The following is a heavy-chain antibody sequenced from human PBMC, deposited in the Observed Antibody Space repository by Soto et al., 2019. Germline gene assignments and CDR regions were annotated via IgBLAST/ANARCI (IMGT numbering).Heavy chain of an antibody. CDR1: GVSISSGDYY. V-gene: IGHV4-30-4*01. Sequence: TLSLSCPVSGVSISSGDYYWSWIRQPPGKGLEWIGYIYYSGSTYYNPSLKSRVTISVDTSKNQFSLKLSSVTAADTAVYYCASAYYYDSSGYYRWGQGTLVTVYS. CDR3: ASAYYYDSSGYYR. J-gene: IGHJ5*02. D-gene: IGHD3-22*01. CDR2: IYYSGST.